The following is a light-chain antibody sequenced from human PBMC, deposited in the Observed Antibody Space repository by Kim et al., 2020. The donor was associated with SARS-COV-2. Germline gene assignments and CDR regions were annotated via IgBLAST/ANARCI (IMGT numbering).Light chain of an antibody. CDR1: QSIDSW. CDR3: QQYNTYPRT. Sequence: DIQMTQSPYTLSASIGDRVTITCRASQSIDSWLAWYQQKPGKAPKLLIHRTSNLENGVPSRFSGSGSGTEFTLTISSLQPDDFATYYCQQYNTYPRTFGQGTKLEIK. J-gene: IGKJ2*01. CDR2: RTS. V-gene: IGKV1-5*03.